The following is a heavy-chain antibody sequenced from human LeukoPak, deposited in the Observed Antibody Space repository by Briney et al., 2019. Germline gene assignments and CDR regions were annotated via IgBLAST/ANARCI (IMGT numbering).Heavy chain of an antibody. CDR1: GFTFSSYW. D-gene: IGHD3-10*01. V-gene: IGHV3-7*04. CDR2: IKQDGSEK. J-gene: IGHJ3*02. CDR3: ARVLWFGELLGLGAFDI. Sequence: GGSLRLSCAASGFTFSSYWTSWVRQAPGKGLEWVANIKQDGSEKYYVDSVKGRFTISRDNAKNSLYLQMNSLRAEDTAVYYCARVLWFGELLGLGAFDIWGQGTMVTVSS.